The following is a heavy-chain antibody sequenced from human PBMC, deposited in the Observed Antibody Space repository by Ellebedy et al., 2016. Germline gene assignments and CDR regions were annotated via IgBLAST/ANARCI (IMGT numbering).Heavy chain of an antibody. CDR3: ARVRRWSGELYYGMDV. D-gene: IGHD3-10*01. J-gene: IGHJ6*02. Sequence: SETLSLXXTVSGGSISSYYWSWIRQPAGKGLEWIGRISYRGNTNYNPSLKSRVTISLDASKNQFSLRLSSVTAADTAVYHCARVRRWSGELYYGMDVWGQGTTVTVSS. CDR1: GGSISSYY. V-gene: IGHV4-4*07. CDR2: ISYRGNT.